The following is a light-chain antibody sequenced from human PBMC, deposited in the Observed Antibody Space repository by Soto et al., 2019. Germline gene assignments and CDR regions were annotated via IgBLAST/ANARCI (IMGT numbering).Light chain of an antibody. V-gene: IGLV2-14*01. CDR3: SSYTSSSFYV. CDR1: SSGVGGYNY. J-gene: IGLJ1*01. CDR2: DVS. Sequence: QSVLTQPAPVSWCPWQSITNCCTGTSSGVGGYNYVSGYQQHPGKAPKLMIYDVSNRPSGVSNRFSGSKSGNTASLTISGLQAEDEAXYYCSSYTSSSFYVFGTGTKVTVL.